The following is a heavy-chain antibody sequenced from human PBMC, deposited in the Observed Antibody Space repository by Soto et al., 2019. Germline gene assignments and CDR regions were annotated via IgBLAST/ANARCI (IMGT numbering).Heavy chain of an antibody. V-gene: IGHV1-46*01. J-gene: IGHJ4*02. CDR1: GYTFSDYY. CDR2: INPSGDST. CDR3: ARGSSLALEY. Sequence: QVQLVQSGAEGKKPGASVKVSCKASGYTFSDYYVHWVRQAPGQGLEWMGFINPSGDSTTYVQKFQGRVTMTRDTSTSTVYMDLSSLRSEDTAVYYCARGSSLALEYWGQGTPVTVSS.